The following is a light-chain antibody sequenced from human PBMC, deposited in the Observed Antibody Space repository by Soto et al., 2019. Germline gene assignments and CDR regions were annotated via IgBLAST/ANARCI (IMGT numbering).Light chain of an antibody. J-gene: IGLJ2*01. CDR1: SSDVGGSNY. CDR2: DVH. V-gene: IGLV2-14*01. CDR3: SSYRSGSTLV. Sequence: QSALTQPASVSGSPGQSITISCTGTSSDVGGSNYVSWYQQHPGKAPKLMIYDVHNRPSGISNRFSGSKSGNTASLTISRLQAEDEADYYCSSYRSGSTLVFGGGTQLTVL.